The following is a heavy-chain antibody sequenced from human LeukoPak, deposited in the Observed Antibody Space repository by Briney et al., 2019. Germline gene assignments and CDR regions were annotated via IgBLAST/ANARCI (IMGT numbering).Heavy chain of an antibody. V-gene: IGHV3-30-3*01. CDR3: ARDQGDTRLNWFDP. D-gene: IGHD5-18*01. CDR1: EVTFRNNA. CDR2: ISYDGSNK. Sequence: GGSLRLSCAASEVTFRNNAVHWVRQVPGKGLQWVAIISYDGSNKYYADSVKGRFTISRDNSKNTLYLQMNSLRAEDTAVYYCARDQGDTRLNWFDPWGQGTLVTVSS. J-gene: IGHJ5*02.